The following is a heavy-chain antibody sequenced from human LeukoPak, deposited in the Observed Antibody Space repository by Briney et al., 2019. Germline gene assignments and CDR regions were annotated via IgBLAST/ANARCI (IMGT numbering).Heavy chain of an antibody. Sequence: GASVKVSCKSSGYTFTAYYLHWVRQAPGQGLEWMGWINPNSGGTTYAQNFQGRVTMTRDTSISTAYMELSRLRSADTAVYYCARDPDYGTKRFDFWDQGAMVTVAS. D-gene: IGHD4-17*01. J-gene: IGHJ4*02. V-gene: IGHV1-2*02. CDR1: GYTFTAYY. CDR3: ARDPDYGTKRFDF. CDR2: INPNSGGT.